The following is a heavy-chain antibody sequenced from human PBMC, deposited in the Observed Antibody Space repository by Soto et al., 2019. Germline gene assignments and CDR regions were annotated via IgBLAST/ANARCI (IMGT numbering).Heavy chain of an antibody. Sequence: GGALRLSCAASGFTFSNYAMSWVRQAPGKGLEWVSTFTRSGNTFYADSVRGRFTISRDNSKNTLSLQMDSLRAEDTAVYYCAREFAPGSPNYDYWGLGTLVTVSS. V-gene: IGHV3-23*01. CDR3: AREFAPGSPNYDY. CDR2: FTRSGNT. J-gene: IGHJ4*02. D-gene: IGHD3-10*01. CDR1: GFTFSNYA.